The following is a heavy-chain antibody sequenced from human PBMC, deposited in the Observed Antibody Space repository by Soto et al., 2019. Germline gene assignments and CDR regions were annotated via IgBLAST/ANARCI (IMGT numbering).Heavy chain of an antibody. V-gene: IGHV3-7*03. CDR1: GFTFRSDW. CDR2: INTDGSEK. Sequence: GSLRPSCAGSGFTFRSDWMSAVGPAPWKGLEWVANINTDGSEKYYVDSVKGRFAISRDNAQKSLYLQMNSLRDEDAAVYFCARDDSPGYFKYWGQGTLVTVSS. CDR3: ARDDSPGYFKY. D-gene: IGHD3-22*01. J-gene: IGHJ4*02.